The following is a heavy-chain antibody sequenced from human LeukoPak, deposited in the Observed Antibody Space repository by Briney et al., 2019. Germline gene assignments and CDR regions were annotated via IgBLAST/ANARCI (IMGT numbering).Heavy chain of an antibody. D-gene: IGHD1-14*01. CDR3: ARGTLNIPGEHGAFDY. CDR1: GFTFSSYC. Sequence: GGSLRLSCAASGFTFSSYCMNWVRQAPGKGLEWVSSISTSSSYIHYADSVKGRFTISRDNAKNSLYLQMNSLRAEDTAVYYCARGTLNIPGEHGAFDYWGQGTLVTVSS. V-gene: IGHV3-21*01. CDR2: ISTSSSYI. J-gene: IGHJ4*02.